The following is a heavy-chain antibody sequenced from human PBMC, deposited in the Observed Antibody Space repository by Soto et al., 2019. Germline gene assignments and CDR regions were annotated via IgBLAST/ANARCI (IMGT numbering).Heavy chain of an antibody. V-gene: IGHV3-30*19. CDR2: TSYDGSDK. J-gene: IGHJ1*01. Sequence: QVQLVESGGGAVQPGTSLRVSCVGSGFTFRSYVIHWVRQAPGKGLEWVALTSYDGSDKYYGDSVRGRFTISRDNSRNTVDLQMDSLRLEDTALYYCARWGTTGGLDVWGQGTLVS. CDR3: ARWGTTGGLDV. CDR1: GFTFRSYV. D-gene: IGHD3-16*01.